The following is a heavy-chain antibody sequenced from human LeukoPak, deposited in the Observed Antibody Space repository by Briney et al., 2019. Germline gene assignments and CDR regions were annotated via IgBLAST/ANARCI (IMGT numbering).Heavy chain of an antibody. CDR2: IWYDGSNK. CDR3: ARDLVMDYDIPSAFDI. V-gene: IGHV3-33*01. Sequence: GRSLRLSCAASGFTFSSYGMHWVRQAPGKGLEWVAVIWYDGSNKYYADSVKGRFTISRDNSKNTLYLQMNSLRAEDTAVYYCARDLVMDYDIPSAFDIWGQGTMVTVSS. CDR1: GFTFSSYG. J-gene: IGHJ3*02. D-gene: IGHD3-9*01.